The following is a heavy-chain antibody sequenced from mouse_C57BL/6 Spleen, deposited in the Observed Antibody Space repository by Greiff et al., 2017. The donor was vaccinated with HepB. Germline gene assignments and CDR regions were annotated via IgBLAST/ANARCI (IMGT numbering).Heavy chain of an antibody. V-gene: IGHV1-78*01. D-gene: IGHD2-2*01. CDR3: ARLGGYDVNYFDY. Sequence: VQLQQSDAELVKPGASVKISCKVSGYTFTDHTIHWMKQRPEQGLEWIGYIYPRDGSTNYNETLKGKATLTADKSASTAYMQLNSLTSEDSAVYFCARLGGYDVNYFDYWGQGTTLTVSS. CDR2: IYPRDGST. CDR1: GYTFTDHT. J-gene: IGHJ2*01.